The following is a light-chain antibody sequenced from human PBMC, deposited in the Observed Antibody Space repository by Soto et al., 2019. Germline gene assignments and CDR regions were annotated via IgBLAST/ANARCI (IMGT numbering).Light chain of an antibody. V-gene: IGKV3-11*01. CDR3: QQRRDWPPYT. CDR1: QSVSSY. J-gene: IGKJ2*01. Sequence: EIVLTQSPATLSLSPGERATLSCRASQSVSSYLAWYQQKPGQAPRLLIYDASNRATGIPARFSGSGSGTDFTLTISSPETEDFAVYYCQQRRDWPPYTFGQGSKLEI. CDR2: DAS.